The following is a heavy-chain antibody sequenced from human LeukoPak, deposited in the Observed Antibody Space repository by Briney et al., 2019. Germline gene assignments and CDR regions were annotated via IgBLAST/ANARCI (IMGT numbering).Heavy chain of an antibody. CDR3: AKLQLYYDILTGPLVDY. J-gene: IGHJ4*02. CDR1: GFTFSSYG. D-gene: IGHD3-9*01. V-gene: IGHV3-30*02. Sequence: GGSLRLSCAASGFTFSSYGMHWVRQAPGKRLEWVAFIRYDRSDKYYTDSVKGRFTISRDNSKNKLYLQMNSLRAEDTAIYYCAKLQLYYDILTGPLVDYWGQGTLVTVSS. CDR2: IRYDRSDK.